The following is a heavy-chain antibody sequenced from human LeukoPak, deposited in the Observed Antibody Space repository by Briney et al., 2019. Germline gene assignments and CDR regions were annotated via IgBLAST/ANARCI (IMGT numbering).Heavy chain of an antibody. Sequence: GGSLRLSCAASGFTFRSYAMSWVRQAPGKGLEWASAISVSGGLTYYADSVKGRFTVSRDNSKNTLYLQMNSLRAEDTAVYYCAKDKLMIVVANYPYYFDSWGQGTLVTVST. CDR1: GFTFRSYA. CDR3: AKDKLMIVVANYPYYFDS. D-gene: IGHD3-22*01. J-gene: IGHJ4*02. CDR2: ISVSGGLT. V-gene: IGHV3-23*01.